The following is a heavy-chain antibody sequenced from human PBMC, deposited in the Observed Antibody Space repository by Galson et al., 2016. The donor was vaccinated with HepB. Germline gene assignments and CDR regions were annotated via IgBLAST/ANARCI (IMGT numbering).Heavy chain of an antibody. CDR1: GASITDYY. CDR2: IYYSGST. J-gene: IGHJ5*02. D-gene: IGHD6-19*01. V-gene: IGHV4-59*01. CDR3: ARREGYTSGRYWFDP. Sequence: SETLFLTCSVSGASITDYYWGWIRQPPGKGLEYIGYIYYSGSTNYNPSLRSRVTMSLDTPKKHFSLNLTSVTAADTAIYFCARREGYTSGRYWFDPWGPGILVTVSS.